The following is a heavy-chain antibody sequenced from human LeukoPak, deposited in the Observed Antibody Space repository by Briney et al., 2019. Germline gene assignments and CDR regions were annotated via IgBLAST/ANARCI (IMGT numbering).Heavy chain of an antibody. CDR1: GHSISTGYY. J-gene: IGHJ6*04. Sequence: SETLSLTCAVSGHSISTGYYWGWIRQPSGKGLEWIGSMSHNRGTYYNPSLKSRVTISMDTSKNQISLRLTSVTAADTAVYYCASYYASGVSAYNYYGMDVWGKGTTVTVSS. CDR3: ASYYASGVSAYNYYGMDV. V-gene: IGHV4-38-2*01. D-gene: IGHD3-10*01. CDR2: MSHNRGT.